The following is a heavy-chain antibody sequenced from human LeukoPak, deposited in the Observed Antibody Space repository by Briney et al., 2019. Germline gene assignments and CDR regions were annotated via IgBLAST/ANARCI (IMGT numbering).Heavy chain of an antibody. CDR2: ISWNSGSI. J-gene: IGHJ6*02. CDR1: GFTFDDYA. Sequence: SLRLSCAASGFTFDDYAMHWVRQAPGKGLEGVAGISWNSGSIGYADSVKGRFTISRDNAKNSLYLQINSLRAEDTALYYCAKDSYSSSWYRYYYYYGMDVWGQGTTVTVSS. CDR3: AKDSYSSSWYRYYYYYGMDV. V-gene: IGHV3-9*01. D-gene: IGHD6-13*01.